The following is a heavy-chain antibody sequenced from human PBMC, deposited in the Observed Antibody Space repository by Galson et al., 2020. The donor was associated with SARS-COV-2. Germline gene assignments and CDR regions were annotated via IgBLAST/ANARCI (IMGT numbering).Heavy chain of an antibody. V-gene: IGHV3-21*01. CDR1: GFTFSSYS. Sequence: GGSLRLSCAASGFTFSSYSMNWVRQAPGKGLEWVSSISSSSSYIYYADSVKGRFTISRDNAKNSLYLQMNSLRAEDTAVYYCARHEQQLVLGLFWFDPWGQGTLVTVSS. CDR2: ISSSSSYI. CDR3: ARHEQQLVLGLFWFDP. D-gene: IGHD6-13*01. J-gene: IGHJ5*02.